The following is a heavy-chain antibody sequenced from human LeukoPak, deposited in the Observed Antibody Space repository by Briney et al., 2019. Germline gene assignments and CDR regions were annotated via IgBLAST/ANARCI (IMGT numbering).Heavy chain of an antibody. Sequence: SETLSLTCTVSGGSMSSYYWSWIRQPAGKGLEWIGRIYTSGSTNYNPSLKSRVTMSVDTSKNQFSLKLSSVTAADTAVYYCARVRYCSGGDCSSPTFFDYWGQGTLVTVSS. CDR1: GGSMSSYY. D-gene: IGHD2-15*01. V-gene: IGHV4-4*07. CDR2: IYTSGST. CDR3: ARVRYCSGGDCSSPTFFDY. J-gene: IGHJ4*02.